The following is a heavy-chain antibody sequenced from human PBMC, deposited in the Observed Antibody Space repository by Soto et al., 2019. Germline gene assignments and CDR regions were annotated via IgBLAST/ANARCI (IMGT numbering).Heavy chain of an antibody. Sequence: QVQLVQSGAEVKKPGASVKVSCKASGYTFTSYDINWVRQATGQGLEWMGWMNPNSGNTGYAQKFQGRVTRTRNTSISTAYMELSSLRSEDTALYYCASWGKGLGYCSGGSCYAEYFQHWGQGTLVTVSS. D-gene: IGHD2-15*01. CDR2: MNPNSGNT. J-gene: IGHJ1*01. V-gene: IGHV1-8*01. CDR3: ASWGKGLGYCSGGSCYAEYFQH. CDR1: GYTFTSYD.